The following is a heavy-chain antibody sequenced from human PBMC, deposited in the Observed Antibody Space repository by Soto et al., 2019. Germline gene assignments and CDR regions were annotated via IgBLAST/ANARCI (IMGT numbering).Heavy chain of an antibody. CDR1: GGTFSSYA. J-gene: IGHJ6*02. CDR2: IIPIFGTA. CDR3: AREFEQWLVGYYYYYGMDV. V-gene: IGHV1-69*13. Sequence: GASVKVSCKASGGTFSSYAISWVRQAPGQGLEWMGGIIPIFGTANYAQKFQGRVTITADESTSTAYMELSSLRSEDTAVYYCAREFEQWLVGYYYYYGMDVWGQGTTVTVSS. D-gene: IGHD6-19*01.